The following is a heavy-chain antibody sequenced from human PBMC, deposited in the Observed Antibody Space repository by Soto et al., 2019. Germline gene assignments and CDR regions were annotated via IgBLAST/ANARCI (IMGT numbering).Heavy chain of an antibody. CDR3: ASAAKKWERLRFLDY. D-gene: IGHD1-26*01. J-gene: IGHJ4*01. CDR1: GGTFSSYA. V-gene: IGHV1-69*01. Sequence: QVQLVQSGAEVKKPGSSVKVSCKASGGTFSSYAISWVRQAPGQGLEWMGGIIPIFGKANYAQKFQGRVTITADHSTNTAYVELSSLRSEDRPVYYCASAAKKWERLRFLDYWGQGTLVTVSS. CDR2: IIPIFGKA.